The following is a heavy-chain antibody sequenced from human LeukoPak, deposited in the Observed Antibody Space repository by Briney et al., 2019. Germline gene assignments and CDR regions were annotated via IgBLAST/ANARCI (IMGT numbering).Heavy chain of an antibody. CDR3: ATLEIGGWFDP. J-gene: IGHJ5*02. D-gene: IGHD4-23*01. Sequence: ASVKVSCKASGYTFTSYGISWVRQAPGQGLERMGWISAYNGNTNYAQKLQGRVTMTTDTSTSTAYMELRSLRSDDTAVYYCATLEIGGWFDPWGQGTLVTVSS. CDR1: GYTFTSYG. CDR2: ISAYNGNT. V-gene: IGHV1-18*01.